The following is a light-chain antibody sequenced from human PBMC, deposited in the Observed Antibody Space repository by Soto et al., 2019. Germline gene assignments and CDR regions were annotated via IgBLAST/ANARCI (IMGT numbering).Light chain of an antibody. J-gene: IGKJ2*03. CDR1: LDIGFN. Sequence: TQSPDTLSVSPGERATLSCRASLDIGFNLAWFQQRPGQAPRPLIYAASARATGVPARFSGSGSGTEFTLTITSLQSEDFAVYYCQQQNGRFGQGTKLEIK. V-gene: IGKV3-15*01. CDR3: QQQNGR. CDR2: AAS.